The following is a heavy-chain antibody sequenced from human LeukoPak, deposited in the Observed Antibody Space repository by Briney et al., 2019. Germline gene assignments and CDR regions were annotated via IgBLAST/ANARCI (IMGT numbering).Heavy chain of an antibody. CDR3: ARHAAFAEYQSHLTHFDY. CDR2: IYHSGST. J-gene: IGHJ4*02. V-gene: IGHV4-59*08. CDR1: GGSISSYY. D-gene: IGHD2-2*01. Sequence: PSETLSLTCTVSGGSISSYYWSWIRQPPGKRLEWIGYIYHSGSTNYNSSLKSRVTISVDTSKNQFPLKLSSVTAADTAVYYCARHAAFAEYQSHLTHFDYWGQGTLVTVSS.